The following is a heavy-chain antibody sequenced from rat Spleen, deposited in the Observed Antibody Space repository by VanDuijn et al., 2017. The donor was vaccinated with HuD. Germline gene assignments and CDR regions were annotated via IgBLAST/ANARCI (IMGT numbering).Heavy chain of an antibody. D-gene: IGHD1-4*01. J-gene: IGHJ2*01. CDR3: AREAGIPFHYFDY. V-gene: IGHV5S23*01. CDR2: ITNTGAVT. Sequence: EVQLVESGGGLVQPGNSLKLSCAASGFTFSDYAMAWIRQAPGKGLEWVASITNTGAVTYYPDSVKGRFTISRANAKSTLYLQMDSLRSEETATYYCAREAGIPFHYFDYWGQGVMVTVSS. CDR1: GFTFSDYA.